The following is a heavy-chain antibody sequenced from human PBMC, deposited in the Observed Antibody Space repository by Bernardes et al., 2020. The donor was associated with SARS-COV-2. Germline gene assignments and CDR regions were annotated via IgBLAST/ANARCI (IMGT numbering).Heavy chain of an antibody. D-gene: IGHD7-27*01. CDR3: ARDGDS. Sequence: SETLSLTCTVSGGSVFSGTFYWHWIRQPPGKGLEWIGWISYAGSTNYNPSLKSRVTISVETSQHQFSLKLNFVTAADTAVYYCARDGDSWGQGKLVTVST. CDR2: ISYAGST. V-gene: IGHV4-61*01. CDR1: GGSVFSGTFY. J-gene: IGHJ1*01.